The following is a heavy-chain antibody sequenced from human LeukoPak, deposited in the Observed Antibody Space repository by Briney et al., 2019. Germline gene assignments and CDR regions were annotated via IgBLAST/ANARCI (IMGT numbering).Heavy chain of an antibody. V-gene: IGHV4-30-2*01. CDR1: GGSISSGGYS. CDR3: ARAARGSWLDY. CDR2: IYHSGST. J-gene: IGHJ4*02. D-gene: IGHD6-13*01. Sequence: SETLSLTCAVSGGSISSGGYSWSWIRQPPGKGLEWIGYIYHSGSTYYNPSLKSRVTISVDRSKNQFSLKLSSVTAADTAVYYCARAARGSWLDYWGQGTLVTVSS.